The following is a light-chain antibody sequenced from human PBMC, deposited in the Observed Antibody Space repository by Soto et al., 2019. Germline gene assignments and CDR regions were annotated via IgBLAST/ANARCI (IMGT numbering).Light chain of an antibody. CDR1: QSVSSN. J-gene: IGKJ5*01. Sequence: EIVMTQSPATLCVSPGERATLSCRASQSVSSNLAWYQQKPGQAPRLLIYGASTRATGIPARFSGSGSGTEFTLTISSLQSEDFAVYYCQQYNNWLTFGGGTRLEIK. CDR2: GAS. V-gene: IGKV3-15*01. CDR3: QQYNNWLT.